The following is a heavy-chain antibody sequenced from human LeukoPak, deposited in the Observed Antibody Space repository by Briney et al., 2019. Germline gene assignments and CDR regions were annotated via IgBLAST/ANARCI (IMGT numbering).Heavy chain of an antibody. CDR2: ISPDGHYI. D-gene: IGHD3-10*01. J-gene: IGHJ3*02. CDR3: ANQEPSYNNDLSRVADAFDI. V-gene: IGHV3-23*01. CDR1: GFTSSTYA. Sequence: PGGSLRLSCAASGFTSSTYAMAWVRQAPGKGLMWLSSISPDGHYIYYADPVKGRFTTSRDNSKNTLFLQMNSLRAEDTAVYFCANQEPSYNNDLSRVADAFDIWGQGTMVSVSS.